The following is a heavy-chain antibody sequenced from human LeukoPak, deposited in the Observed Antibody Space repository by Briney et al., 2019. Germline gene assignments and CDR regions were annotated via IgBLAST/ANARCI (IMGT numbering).Heavy chain of an antibody. J-gene: IGHJ4*02. D-gene: IGHD4-11*01. V-gene: IGHV4-30-4*08. CDR1: GGSISCGDYY. CDR3: ARFNPYYSNTDY. CDR2: IYYSGST. Sequence: ASQTLSLTCTVSGGSISCGDYYWSWIRQPPGKGLEWIGYIYYSGSTYYNPSLKSRVTISVDTSKNQFSLKLSSVTAADTAVYYCARFNPYYSNTDYWGQGTLVTVSS.